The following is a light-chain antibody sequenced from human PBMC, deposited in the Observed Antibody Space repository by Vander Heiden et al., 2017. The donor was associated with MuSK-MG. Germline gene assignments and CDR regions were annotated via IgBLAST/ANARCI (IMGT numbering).Light chain of an antibody. CDR1: QSFLYSSNNKNY. CDR3: QQYNSTPLT. V-gene: IGKV4-1*01. Sequence: DIVMTQAPDSMAVSLGERATINCKSSQSFLYSSNNKNYLAWYQQKPGQPPKLLIYWASTRESGVPDRFSGSGSGTDFTLTISSLQAEDVAVYYCQQYNSTPLTFGGGTKVEIK. CDR2: WAS. J-gene: IGKJ4*01.